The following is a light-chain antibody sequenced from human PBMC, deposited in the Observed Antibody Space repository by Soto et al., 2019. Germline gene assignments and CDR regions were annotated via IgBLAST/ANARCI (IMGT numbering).Light chain of an antibody. Sequence: DIQMTQSPSTLSASVGDRVTITCRASQSISSWLAWYQQKPGKAPKLMIYKVSILESGVPSRFSGSGSGTEFTLTISSLQPDDFATYYCQQYNSYPFTFGGGTKVEIK. V-gene: IGKV1-5*03. CDR1: QSISSW. CDR3: QQYNSYPFT. CDR2: KVS. J-gene: IGKJ4*01.